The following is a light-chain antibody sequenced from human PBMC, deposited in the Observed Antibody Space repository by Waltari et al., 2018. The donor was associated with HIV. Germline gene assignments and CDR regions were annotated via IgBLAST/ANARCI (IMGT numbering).Light chain of an antibody. CDR3: AAWDDRLSAWV. V-gene: IGLV1-47*01. CDR2: RND. J-gene: IGLJ3*02. CDR1: SSHLGSNY. Sequence: QSVLTQPPSASGTPGQRVSISCSGSSSHLGSNYGYLYQQPPGTAPKLLMYRNDERPSGVPDRFSGSKSGTSASLAISGLRSEDEADYYCAAWDDRLSAWVFGGGTKLTVL.